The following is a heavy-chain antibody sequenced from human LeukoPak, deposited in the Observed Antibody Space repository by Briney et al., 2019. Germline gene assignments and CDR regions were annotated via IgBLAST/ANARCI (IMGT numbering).Heavy chain of an antibody. J-gene: IGHJ4*02. Sequence: GGSLRLSCAASGFTFSDYYMSWIRQAPGKGLEWVSYISSSGTIIYYADSVKGRFTISRDNAKNSLYLQMNSLRAEDTAVYYCAKECDYVWGSYRYEGFDYWGQGTLVTVSS. D-gene: IGHD3-16*02. V-gene: IGHV3-11*01. CDR1: GFTFSDYY. CDR3: AKECDYVWGSYRYEGFDY. CDR2: ISSSGTII.